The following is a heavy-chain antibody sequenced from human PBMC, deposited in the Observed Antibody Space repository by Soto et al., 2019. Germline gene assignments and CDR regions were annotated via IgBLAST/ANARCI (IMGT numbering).Heavy chain of an antibody. Sequence: SETLSLTCAVYGGSFSGYYWSWIRQPPGKGLEWIGEINHSGSTNYNPSLKSRVTISVDTSKNRFSLKLSSVTAADTAVYYCARGPSDYIWGSFHYYYYMDVWGKGTTVTVSS. J-gene: IGHJ6*03. CDR3: ARGPSDYIWGSFHYYYYMDV. D-gene: IGHD3-16*01. CDR1: GGSFSGYY. CDR2: INHSGST. V-gene: IGHV4-34*01.